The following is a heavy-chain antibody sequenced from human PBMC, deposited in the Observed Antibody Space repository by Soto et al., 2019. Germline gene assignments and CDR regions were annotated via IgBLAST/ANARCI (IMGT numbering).Heavy chain of an antibody. D-gene: IGHD4-17*01. V-gene: IGHV1-3*01. J-gene: IGHJ2*01. Sequence: ASVKVSCKASGYTFNGYAMHWVRQAPGQRLEWMGWINAGNGHTKYSQKFQGRVTITRDTSASTSYMELSSLRSEDTAVYYCATGYYGDSSYWYFDLWGRGTLVTVSS. CDR3: ATGYYGDSSYWYFDL. CDR1: GYTFNGYA. CDR2: INAGNGHT.